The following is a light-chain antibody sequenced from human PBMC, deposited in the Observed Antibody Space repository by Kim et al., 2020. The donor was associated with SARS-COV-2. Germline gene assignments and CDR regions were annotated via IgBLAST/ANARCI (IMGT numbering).Light chain of an antibody. Sequence: SYELTQPPSVSVSPGQTASITCSGDKLGDKYACWYQQKPGQSLVLLIYQDTKRPSGIPERFSGSNSGNTATLTISGTQAMDEADYYCQAWDSSTDNYVFGTGTKVTVL. CDR1: KLGDKY. CDR3: QAWDSSTDNYV. CDR2: QDT. V-gene: IGLV3-1*01. J-gene: IGLJ1*01.